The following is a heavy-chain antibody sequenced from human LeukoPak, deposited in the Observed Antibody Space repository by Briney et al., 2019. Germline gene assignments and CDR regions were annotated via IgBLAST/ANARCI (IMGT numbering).Heavy chain of an antibody. CDR2: MYHSEST. CDR3: ARFDHVWETHGMDAFDL. CDR1: GYSISRGYS. D-gene: IGHD3-16*01. V-gene: IGHV4-38-2*01. J-gene: IGHJ3*01. Sequence: SETLSLTCAVSGYSISRGYSWGWIRQPPGKGLEWIGNMYHSESTHYNPSLKSRATISPDPSKNQFSLKLTSVTASDTAVYYCARFDHVWETHGMDAFDLWGQGTMVTVSS.